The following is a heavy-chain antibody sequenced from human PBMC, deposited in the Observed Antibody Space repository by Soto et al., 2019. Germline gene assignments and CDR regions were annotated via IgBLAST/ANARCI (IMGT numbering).Heavy chain of an antibody. CDR1: GYSCTSYW. J-gene: IGHJ6*02. CDR2: IYPGDSDT. V-gene: IGHV5-51*01. CDR3: ARTSAAGKYYYGMDV. D-gene: IGHD6-13*01. Sequence: GESLKISWKGSGYSCTSYWIGCVRQMPGKGLEWMGIIYPGDSDTRYSPSFQGQVTISADKSISTAYLQWSSLKASDTAMYYCARTSAAGKYYYGMDVWGQGTTVTVSS.